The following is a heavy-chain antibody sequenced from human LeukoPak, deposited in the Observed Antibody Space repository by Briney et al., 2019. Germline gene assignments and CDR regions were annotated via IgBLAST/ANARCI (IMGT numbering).Heavy chain of an antibody. CDR2: ISSDGSRT. CDR3: ARETGSSGFAGYFAY. Sequence: GGSLRLSCAASGISFSSSHMHWVRQAPGKGLEWVAGISSDGSRTYYADSVKGRFTVSRDNSKNTLYLQMDSLRTEDTAVYYCARETGSSGFAGYFAYWGQGTLVTVSS. V-gene: IGHV3-30*04. J-gene: IGHJ4*02. CDR1: GISFSSSH. D-gene: IGHD3-22*01.